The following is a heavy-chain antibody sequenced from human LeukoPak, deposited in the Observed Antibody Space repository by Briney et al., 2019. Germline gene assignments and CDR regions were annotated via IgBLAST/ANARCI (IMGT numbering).Heavy chain of an antibody. J-gene: IGHJ3*01. V-gene: IGHV3-9*01. D-gene: IGHD3-16*01. Sequence: HSGGSLRLSCAASKFTFDDYAMHWVRQVSGKGLEWVSSITWNSGRLGYADSVKGRFTISRDNTKNILYLQMNSLRVEDTAVYYCAKVPRGTLMGERDVFDFWGQGTMVTVSS. CDR2: ITWNSGRL. CDR3: AKVPRGTLMGERDVFDF. CDR1: KFTFDDYA.